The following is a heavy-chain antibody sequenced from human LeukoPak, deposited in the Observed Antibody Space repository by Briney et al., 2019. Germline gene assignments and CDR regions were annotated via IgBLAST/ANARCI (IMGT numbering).Heavy chain of an antibody. Sequence: SETLSLTRTVSGGSISSSDFNWGWIRQPPGKGLEWIGVISYSGSTYYNPSLKSRVTISVDTSKSHFSLKLSSVTAADTAIYYCARLDKGIKAAHFDYWGQGTLVTVSS. D-gene: IGHD6-25*01. V-gene: IGHV4-39*01. CDR2: ISYSGST. CDR3: ARLDKGIKAAHFDY. CDR1: GGSISSSDFN. J-gene: IGHJ4*02.